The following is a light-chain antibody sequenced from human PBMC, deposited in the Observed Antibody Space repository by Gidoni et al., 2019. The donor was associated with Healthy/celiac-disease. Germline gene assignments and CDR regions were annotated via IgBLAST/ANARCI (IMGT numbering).Light chain of an antibody. Sequence: IQMTQSPSSLSASVGDRATITCRASQSISSYLNWYQQKPGKAPKLLIYAASSLQSGVPSRFSGSGSGTDFTLTISSLQPEDFATYYCQQSYSTPPTFGGGTKVEIK. CDR3: QQSYSTPPT. V-gene: IGKV1-39*01. CDR2: AAS. J-gene: IGKJ4*01. CDR1: QSISSY.